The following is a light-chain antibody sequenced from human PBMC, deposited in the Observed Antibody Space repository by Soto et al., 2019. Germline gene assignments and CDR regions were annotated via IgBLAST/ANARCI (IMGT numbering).Light chain of an antibody. CDR1: SSDVGGYNY. CDR2: DVN. CDR3: NSYAPSVNFVV. J-gene: IGLJ2*01. Sequence: QSVLTQPPSASGSPGQSVTISCTGTSSDVGGYNYVSWYRQHPGKAPQLIIYDVNKRPSGVPDRFSGSKSGNTASLTVSGLQAEDEADYFCNSYAPSVNFVVFGGGTKLTVL. V-gene: IGLV2-8*01.